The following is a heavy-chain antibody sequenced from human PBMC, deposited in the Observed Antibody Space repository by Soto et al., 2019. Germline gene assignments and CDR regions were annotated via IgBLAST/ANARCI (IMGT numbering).Heavy chain of an antibody. J-gene: IGHJ4*02. CDR3: AHSLIPNWGSRGAFDY. D-gene: IGHD7-27*01. CDR2: IYWDDDK. V-gene: IGHV2-5*02. CDR1: GFSLSTSGVG. Sequence: SGPTLVNPTQTLTLTCTFSGFSLSTSGVGVGWIRQPPGKALEWLALIYWDDDKRYSPSLKSRLTITKDTSKNQVVPTMTNMDPVDTATYYCAHSLIPNWGSRGAFDYWGQGTLVTVSS.